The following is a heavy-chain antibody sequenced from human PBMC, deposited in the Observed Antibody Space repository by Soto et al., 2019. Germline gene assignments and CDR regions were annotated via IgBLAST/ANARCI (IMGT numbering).Heavy chain of an antibody. Sequence: AGGSLRLSCAASGFTFSSYGMHWVRQAPGKGLEWVAVIWYDGSNKYYADSVKGRFTISRDNSKNTLYLQMNSLRAEDTAVYYCARDMTTAARPYYYYYGMDVWGQGTTVTVSS. V-gene: IGHV3-33*01. D-gene: IGHD6-6*01. J-gene: IGHJ6*02. CDR3: ARDMTTAARPYYYYYGMDV. CDR2: IWYDGSNK. CDR1: GFTFSSYG.